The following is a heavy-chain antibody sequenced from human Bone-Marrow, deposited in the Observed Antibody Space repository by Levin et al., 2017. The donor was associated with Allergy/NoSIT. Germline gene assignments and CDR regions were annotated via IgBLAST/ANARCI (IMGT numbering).Heavy chain of an antibody. CDR1: GFSFGTYA. V-gene: IGHV3-23*01. Sequence: GESLKISCAASGFSFGTYAMTWVRQAPGKGLEWVSALSGGGDRTYYADSVEGRFTIFRDNSKNTLYLQMNSLRAEDTAIYYCAKSIAARRGFDYWGLGTLVTVSS. D-gene: IGHD6-6*01. CDR3: AKSIAARRGFDY. J-gene: IGHJ4*02. CDR2: LSGGGDRT.